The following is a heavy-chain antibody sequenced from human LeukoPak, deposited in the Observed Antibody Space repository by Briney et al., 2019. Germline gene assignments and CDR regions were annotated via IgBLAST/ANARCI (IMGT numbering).Heavy chain of an antibody. J-gene: IGHJ6*03. V-gene: IGHV3-30-3*02. CDR1: GFSFRRYA. CDR3: AKNRGAGSHYYYHMNV. CDR2: ISYDGNNE. D-gene: IGHD1-26*01. Sequence: PGGSLRLSCAASGFSFRRYAMHWVRQAPGKGLEWVAVISYDGNNEYYADSVKGRFTISRDNSKNTLYLQLNSLRVEDTAVYYCAKNRGAGSHYYYHMNVWGKGTTVTVSS.